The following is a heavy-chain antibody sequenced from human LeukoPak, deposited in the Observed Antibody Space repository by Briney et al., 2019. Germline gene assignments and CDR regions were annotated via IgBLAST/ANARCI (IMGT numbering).Heavy chain of an antibody. V-gene: IGHV4-34*01. CDR3: ARRTLRITMVRGVIHD. CDR2: INHSGST. Sequence: SETLSLTCAVYGGSFSAYYWSWIRQPPGKGLEWIGEINHSGSTNYNPSLKSRVTISVDTSKNQFSLKLSSVTAADTAVYYCARRTLRITMVRGVIHDWSQGTLVTVSS. J-gene: IGHJ4*02. CDR1: GGSFSAYY. D-gene: IGHD3-10*01.